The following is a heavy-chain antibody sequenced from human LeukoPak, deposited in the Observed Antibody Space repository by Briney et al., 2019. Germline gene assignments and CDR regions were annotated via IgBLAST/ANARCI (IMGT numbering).Heavy chain of an antibody. D-gene: IGHD5-18*01. V-gene: IGHV3-48*01. CDR3: ARERLWDY. CDR2: ISSSSSTI. Sequence: GGSLRLSCAASGFTFSSYSMNWVRQAPGKGLEWVSYISSSSSTIYYADSVKGRFTISRDNSKNTLYLQMGSLRAEDMAVYYCARERLWDYWGQGTLVTVSS. CDR1: GFTFSSYS. J-gene: IGHJ4*02.